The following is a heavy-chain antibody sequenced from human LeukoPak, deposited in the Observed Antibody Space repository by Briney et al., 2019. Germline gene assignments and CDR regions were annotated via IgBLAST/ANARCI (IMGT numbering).Heavy chain of an antibody. Sequence: QTGGSLRLSCAASGFTFDDYAMHWVRQAPGKDLEWVSGISWNSGSIGYADSVKGRFTISRDNAKNSLYLQMNSLRAEDTAMYYCARNTPTYSTPDYWGQGTPVTVSS. V-gene: IGHV3-9*01. CDR2: ISWNSGSI. J-gene: IGHJ4*02. D-gene: IGHD6-13*01. CDR3: ARNTPTYSTPDY. CDR1: GFTFDDYA.